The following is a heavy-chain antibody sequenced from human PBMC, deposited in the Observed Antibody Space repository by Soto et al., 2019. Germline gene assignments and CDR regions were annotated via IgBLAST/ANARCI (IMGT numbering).Heavy chain of an antibody. CDR3: AREKLRFLEWLPTYYFDY. D-gene: IGHD3-3*01. V-gene: IGHV3-30-3*01. J-gene: IGHJ4*02. CDR1: GFTFSSYA. CDR2: ISYDGSNK. Sequence: PGGSLRLSCAASGFTFSSYAMHWVRQAPGKGLEWVAVISYDGSNKYYADSVKGRFTISRDNSKNTLYLQMNSLRAEDTAVYYCAREKLRFLEWLPTYYFDYWGQGTLVTVSS.